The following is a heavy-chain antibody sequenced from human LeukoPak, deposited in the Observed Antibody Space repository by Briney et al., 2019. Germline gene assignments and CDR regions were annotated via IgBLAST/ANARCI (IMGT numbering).Heavy chain of an antibody. CDR2: ISSSSSTI. J-gene: IGHJ4*02. Sequence: GGSLRLSCAASGFTFSSYSMNWVRQAPGKGLKWVSYISSSSSTIYYADSVKGRFTISRDNAKNSLYLQMNSLRAEDTAVYYCARVGGSGSYWGQGTLVTVSS. CDR3: ARVGGSGSY. V-gene: IGHV3-48*01. D-gene: IGHD3-10*01. CDR1: GFTFSSYS.